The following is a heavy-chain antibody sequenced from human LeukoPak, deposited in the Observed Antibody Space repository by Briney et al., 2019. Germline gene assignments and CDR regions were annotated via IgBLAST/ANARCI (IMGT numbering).Heavy chain of an antibody. V-gene: IGHV3-43*02. CDR1: GFTFHNYA. Sequence: GGSLRLSCAASGFTFHNYAIHWVRQAPGKGLEWVSLTSGDGITTYFADSVKGRFTVSRDNSKSSLFLQMNSLRTEDTALYYCARDHVYGGADYWGQGTLVTVSS. D-gene: IGHD5/OR15-5a*01. CDR2: TSGDGITT. CDR3: ARDHVYGGADY. J-gene: IGHJ4*02.